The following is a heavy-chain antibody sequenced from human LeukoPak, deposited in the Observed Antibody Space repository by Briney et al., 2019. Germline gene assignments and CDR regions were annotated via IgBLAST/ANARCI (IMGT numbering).Heavy chain of an antibody. J-gene: IGHJ4*02. CDR1: GFTFSSYW. Sequence: GGSLRLSCAASGFTFSSYWMTWVRQAPGKGLEWVANIKEDGSRKNYVDSVRGRFTISRDNAKNSLYLQMNGLRVEDTAVYYCATPLDYYDSSGYHQGGDWGQGTLVTVSS. V-gene: IGHV3-7*03. D-gene: IGHD3-22*01. CDR2: IKEDGSRK. CDR3: ATPLDYYDSSGYHQGGD.